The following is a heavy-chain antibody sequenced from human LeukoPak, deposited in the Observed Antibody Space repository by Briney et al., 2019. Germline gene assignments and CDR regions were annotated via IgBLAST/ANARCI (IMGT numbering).Heavy chain of an antibody. CDR3: ARDRSYDILTGYYLYYYYYGMDV. J-gene: IGHJ6*02. D-gene: IGHD3-9*01. Sequence: PGRSLRLSCAASGFTFSSYAMHRVRQAPGKGLEWVAVISYDGSNKYYADSVKGRFTISRDNSKNTLYLQMDSLRAEDTAVYYCARDRSYDILTGYYLYYYYYGMDVWGQGTTVTVSS. CDR1: GFTFSSYA. CDR2: ISYDGSNK. V-gene: IGHV3-30-3*01.